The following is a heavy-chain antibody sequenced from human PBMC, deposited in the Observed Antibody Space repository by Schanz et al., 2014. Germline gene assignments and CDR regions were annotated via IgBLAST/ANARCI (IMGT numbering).Heavy chain of an antibody. Sequence: QVQLVESGGGVVQPGGSLRLSCAASGFIFSNYGMHWVRQAPGKGLEWVAVIWSDGSTKYYADSVKGRFTISRDNSKNTLYLQMNSLRADDTAVYFCARAHGNNWYGKGLDYWGQGTQXTVSS. CDR2: IWSDGSTK. V-gene: IGHV3-33*01. D-gene: IGHD1-1*01. CDR1: GFIFSNYG. J-gene: IGHJ4*02. CDR3: ARAHGNNWYGKGLDY.